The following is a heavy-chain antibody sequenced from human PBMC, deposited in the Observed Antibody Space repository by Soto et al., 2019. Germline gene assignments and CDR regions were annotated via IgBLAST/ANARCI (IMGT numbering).Heavy chain of an antibody. V-gene: IGHV3-23*01. D-gene: IGHD1-26*01. J-gene: IGHJ3*02. CDR1: GFTFSSHA. CDR2: VSNSGGST. CDR3: ARAGGGATGGGYVFDI. Sequence: PGGSLRLSCAASGFTFSSHAMSWVRQAPGKGLEWVSAVSNSGGSTFYADSVKGRLSISRDNSKNTMYLQMNSLRVEDTAVYYCARAGGGATGGGYVFDIWGKGTMVTVPS.